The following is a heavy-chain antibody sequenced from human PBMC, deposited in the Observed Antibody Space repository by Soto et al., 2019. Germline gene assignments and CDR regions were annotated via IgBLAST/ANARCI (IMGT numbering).Heavy chain of an antibody. CDR2: IHYSGST. V-gene: IGHV4-30-4*01. J-gene: IGHJ5*02. CDR1: GGSIGSGDYY. D-gene: IGHD6-13*01. Sequence: SETLSLTCTVSGGSIGSGDYYWSWIRQPPGKGLEWIGHIHYSGSTYDNPSLKSRVSISVDTSKNQFSLELSSVTAADTAVYYCARVPRRSNWQRAPDWFDPWGQGSLVT. CDR3: ARVPRRSNWQRAPDWFDP.